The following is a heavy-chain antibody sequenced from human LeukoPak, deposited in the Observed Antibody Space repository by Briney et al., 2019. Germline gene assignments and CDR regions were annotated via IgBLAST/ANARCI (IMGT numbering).Heavy chain of an antibody. Sequence: PSETLSLTCAVYGGSFSGYYWSWIRQPPGKGLEWIGEINHSGSTNYNPSLKSRVTISVDTSKSQFSLKLSSVTAADTAVYYCARSPTGYPDYWGQGTLVTVSS. J-gene: IGHJ4*02. CDR3: ARSPTGYPDY. CDR1: GGSFSGYY. V-gene: IGHV4-34*01. D-gene: IGHD3-9*01. CDR2: INHSGST.